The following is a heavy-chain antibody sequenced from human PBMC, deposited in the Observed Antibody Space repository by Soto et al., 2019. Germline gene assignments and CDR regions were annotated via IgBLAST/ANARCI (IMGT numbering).Heavy chain of an antibody. V-gene: IGHV1-8*01. D-gene: IGHD3-3*01. CDR3: ARGYEGHYDFWRFDP. Sequence: QVQLVQSGTEVKKPGASVKVSCKASGCTFTSYDINWVRQATGQGLERMGWMNHNSGNTGYARKFQAKVTMTRNTSISTAYMELSSLRSEDTAVYYCARGYEGHYDFWRFDPWGQGTLVTVSS. CDR1: GCTFTSYD. J-gene: IGHJ5*02. CDR2: MNHNSGNT.